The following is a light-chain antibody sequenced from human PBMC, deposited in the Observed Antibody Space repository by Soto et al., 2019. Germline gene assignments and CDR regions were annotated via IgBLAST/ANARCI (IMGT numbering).Light chain of an antibody. J-gene: IGKJ4*01. V-gene: IGKV3-20*01. Sequence: EIVLTQSPGTLSLSLGERATLSCRASQSVTSNYLAWYQQTPGQAPRLLIYGSSSRATGIPDRFSGSGSGTDFTLTINRLEPEDCAVYYCQQYGRSPLTFGGGTKVEIK. CDR1: QSVTSNY. CDR3: QQYGRSPLT. CDR2: GSS.